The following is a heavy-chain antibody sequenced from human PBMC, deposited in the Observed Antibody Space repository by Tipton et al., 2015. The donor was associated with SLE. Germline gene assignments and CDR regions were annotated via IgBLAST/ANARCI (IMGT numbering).Heavy chain of an antibody. D-gene: IGHD2-21*02. V-gene: IGHV4-61*09. CDR2: IYTSGST. CDR1: GGSISSGSYY. Sequence: LRLSCTVSGGSISSGSYYWSWIRQPAGKGLEWIGHIYTSGSTNYNPSLKSRVTISVDTSKNQFSLKLSSVTAADTAVYYCAREMVVTLNWFDPWGQGTLVTVSS. CDR3: AREMVVTLNWFDP. J-gene: IGHJ5*02.